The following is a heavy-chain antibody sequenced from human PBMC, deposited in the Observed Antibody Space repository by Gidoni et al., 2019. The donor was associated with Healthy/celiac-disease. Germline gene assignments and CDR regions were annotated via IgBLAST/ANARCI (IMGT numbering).Heavy chain of an antibody. CDR2: IIPIFCIS. Sequence: VQLVQSGAEVKKPGSSVKVSCKASGGTFSSYAIRGVRQPHGQGLEWMGRIIPIFCISYYAQKFPGRVTIIADKSTVTSYMELSSLRSDDTAVYYCARSRPPYYYDSSGYYYNDAFDIWGQGTMVTVSS. J-gene: IGHJ3*02. D-gene: IGHD3-22*01. V-gene: IGHV1-69*04. CDR1: GGTFSSYA. CDR3: ARSRPPYYYDSSGYYYNDAFDI.